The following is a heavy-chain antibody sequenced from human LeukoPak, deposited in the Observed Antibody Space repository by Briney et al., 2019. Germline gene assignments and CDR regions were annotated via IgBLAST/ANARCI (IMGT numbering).Heavy chain of an antibody. V-gene: IGHV1-2*02. CDR2: INPNSGGT. Sequence: ASAKVSCKASGYTFTGYYMHWVRQAPGQGLEWMGWINPNSGGTNYAQKFQGRVTMTRDTSISTAYMELSRLRSDDTAVYYCARPTYSGSSRDAFDIWGQGTMVTVSS. CDR1: GYTFTGYY. J-gene: IGHJ3*02. CDR3: ARPTYSGSSRDAFDI. D-gene: IGHD1-26*01.